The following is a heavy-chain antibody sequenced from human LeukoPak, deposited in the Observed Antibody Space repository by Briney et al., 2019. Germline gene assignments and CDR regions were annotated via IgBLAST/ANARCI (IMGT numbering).Heavy chain of an antibody. V-gene: IGHV3-23*01. J-gene: IGHJ4*02. CDR1: GFTISSYA. Sequence: HAGGSLRLSCAASGFTISSYAMSWVRQAPGKGLEWVSTISGSGGSTYYADSVKGRFTISRDNSKNTLYLQMNSLRAEDTAVYYCAKEGSTLRDYDSSGAYWGQGTLVTVSS. CDR2: ISGSGGST. D-gene: IGHD3-22*01. CDR3: AKEGSTLRDYDSSGAY.